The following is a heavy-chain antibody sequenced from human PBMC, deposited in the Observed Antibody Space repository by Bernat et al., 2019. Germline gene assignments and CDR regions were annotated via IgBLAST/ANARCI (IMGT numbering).Heavy chain of an antibody. J-gene: IGHJ5*02. CDR3: ARGDHGTITGTTGFDP. V-gene: IGHV4-34*01. D-gene: IGHD1-20*01. CDR2: INHSGST. CDR1: GGSFSGYY. Sequence: QVQLQQWGAGLLKPSETLSLTCAVYGGSFSGYYWSWIRQPPGKGLEWIGEINHSGSTNYNPSLKSRVTISVDTATNQFYLKLSSVTAADTAVYYCARGDHGTITGTTGFDPWGQGTLVTVSS.